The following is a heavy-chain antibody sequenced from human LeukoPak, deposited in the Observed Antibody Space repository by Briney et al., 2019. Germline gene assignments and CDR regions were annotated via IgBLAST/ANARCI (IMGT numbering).Heavy chain of an antibody. D-gene: IGHD6-13*01. CDR2: IYTSGST. CDR3: AIYSSSWNWFDP. Sequence: SETLSLTCTVSGGSISSYYWSWIRQPAGKGLEWIGRIYTSGSTNYNPSLKSRVTMSVDTSKNQFSLKLTSVTAADTAVYYCAIYSSSWNWFDPWGQGTLVTVSS. J-gene: IGHJ5*02. V-gene: IGHV4-4*07. CDR1: GGSISSYY.